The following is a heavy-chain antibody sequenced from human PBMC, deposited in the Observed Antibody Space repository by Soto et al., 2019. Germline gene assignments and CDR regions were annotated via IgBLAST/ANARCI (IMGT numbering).Heavy chain of an antibody. V-gene: IGHV4-34*01. Sequence: TLFLTCAVYCEALSAYIWTWIRQTPGEGLQWIGQINHSGSASYNPSLKSRVTISVHTSNSQFSLELSSVTAADTAVYYCARGLITGSHYSGGWYYFDSWGQGTQVTVSS. J-gene: IGHJ4*02. CDR3: ARGLITGSHYSGGWYYFDS. CDR1: CEALSAYI. CDR2: INHSGSA. D-gene: IGHD6-19*01.